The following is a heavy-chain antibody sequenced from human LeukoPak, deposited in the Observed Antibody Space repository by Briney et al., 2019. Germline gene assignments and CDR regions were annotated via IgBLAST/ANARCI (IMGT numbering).Heavy chain of an antibody. V-gene: IGHV4-31*03. CDR1: GGSISSGGYY. J-gene: IGHJ4*02. Sequence: SQTLSLTCTVSGGSISSGGYYWSWIRQHPGKGLGWIGYIYYSGSTYYNPSLKSRVTISVDTSKNQFSLKLSSVTAADTAVYYCARAGELAYCGGDCSYFDYWGQGTLVTVSS. D-gene: IGHD2-21*02. CDR3: ARAGELAYCGGDCSYFDY. CDR2: IYYSGST.